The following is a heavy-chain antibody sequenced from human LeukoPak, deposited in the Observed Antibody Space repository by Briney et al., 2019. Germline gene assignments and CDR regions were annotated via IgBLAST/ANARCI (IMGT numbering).Heavy chain of an antibody. D-gene: IGHD3-10*01. Sequence: PGGSLRLSCAASGFTFSSYAMHWVRQAPGKGLEWVAVISYDGSNKYYADSVKGRFTISRDNSKNTLYLQMNSLRAEDTAVYYCARVGSPPHYYYYYMDVWGKGTTVTVSS. CDR3: ARVGSPPHYYYYYMDV. J-gene: IGHJ6*03. V-gene: IGHV3-30*01. CDR1: GFTFSSYA. CDR2: ISYDGSNK.